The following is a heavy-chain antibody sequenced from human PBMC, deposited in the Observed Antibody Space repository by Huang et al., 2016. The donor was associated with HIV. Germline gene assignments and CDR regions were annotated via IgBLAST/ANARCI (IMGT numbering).Heavy chain of an antibody. J-gene: IGHJ4*03. Sequence: QAQLVQSGAAVMKPGSSVRVSCKASGVSFSDYAFSWVRRATGPGLDWMGGIIPRFGLTNYAPRLQGRVTIAADKSSNTVYLELTSLRSGDTAVYYCAREGQNWLGKPFGALAFWGQGTEVIVSS. CDR1: GVSFSDYA. D-gene: IGHD3-16*01. CDR2: IIPRFGLT. V-gene: IGHV1-69*10. CDR3: AREGQNWLGKPFGALAF.